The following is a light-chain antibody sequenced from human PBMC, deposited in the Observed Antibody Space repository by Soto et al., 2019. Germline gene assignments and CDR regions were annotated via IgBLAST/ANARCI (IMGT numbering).Light chain of an antibody. V-gene: IGKV3-20*01. Sequence: EIVLTQSPATLSLSPGEIATLSFRASQSVSSYLAWYQQKPGQAPRLLIYDASSRATGIPDRFSGSGSGTDFTLTISRLEPEDFAVYYCQQYGSSPITFGQGTRLEI. CDR3: QQYGSSPIT. CDR1: QSVSSY. CDR2: DAS. J-gene: IGKJ5*01.